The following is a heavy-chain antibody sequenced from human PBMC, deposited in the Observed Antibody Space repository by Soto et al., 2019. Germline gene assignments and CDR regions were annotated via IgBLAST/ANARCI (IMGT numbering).Heavy chain of an antibody. CDR1: GYTFINYY. CDR2: FNPTSGST. V-gene: IGHV1-46*01. Sequence: QVQLVQSGAEVKKPGASVKLSCKASGYTFINYYIHWVRQAPGQGLEWMGIFNPTSGSTNYAQKFQGRVTLTMDTSTRTVYMELSSLRFDDAAVYYCARDLAAGDYWGQGTLVTVSS. CDR3: ARDLAAGDY. D-gene: IGHD6-13*01. J-gene: IGHJ4*02.